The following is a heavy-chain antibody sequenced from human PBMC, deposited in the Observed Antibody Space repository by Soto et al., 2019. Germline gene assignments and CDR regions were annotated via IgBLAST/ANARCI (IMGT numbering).Heavy chain of an antibody. D-gene: IGHD3-9*01. Sequence: SETLSLTCTVSGGSISSYYWSWIRQPPGKGLEWIGYIYYSGSTNYNPSLKSRVTISVDTSKNQFSLKLSSVTAADTAVYYCAGRLRYFDWLPTIWGQGTLVTVSS. J-gene: IGHJ4*02. V-gene: IGHV4-59*08. CDR3: AGRLRYFDWLPTI. CDR1: GGSISSYY. CDR2: IYYSGST.